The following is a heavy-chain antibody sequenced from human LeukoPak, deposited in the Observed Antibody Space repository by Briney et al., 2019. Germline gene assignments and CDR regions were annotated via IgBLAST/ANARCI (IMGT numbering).Heavy chain of an antibody. CDR2: IYYSGST. D-gene: IGHD3-3*01. Sequence: PSETLSLTCTVSGGSISSGGYYWSWIRQHPGKGLEWIGSIYYSGSTYYNPSLKSRVTISVDTSKNQFSLKLSSVTAADTAVYYCARVGYDFWSGYFARLDYYYMDVWGKGTTVTVSS. V-gene: IGHV4-31*03. CDR1: GGSISSGGYY. J-gene: IGHJ6*03. CDR3: ARVGYDFWSGYFARLDYYYMDV.